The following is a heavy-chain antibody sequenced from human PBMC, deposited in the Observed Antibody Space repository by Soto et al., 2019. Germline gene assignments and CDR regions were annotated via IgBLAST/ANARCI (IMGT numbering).Heavy chain of an antibody. D-gene: IGHD6-19*01. J-gene: IGHJ4*02. V-gene: IGHV4-31*03. CDR3: ARVTPGQWLVNY. CDR1: GGSISSGGYY. Sequence: QVQLQESGPGLVKPSQTLSLTCTVSGGSISSGGYYWSWIRQHPGKGLEWIGYIYYGGTTYYNPSLKSRVTISVDTSKNQFSLKLTSVTAADTAVYYCARVTPGQWLVNYWGQGTLVTVSS. CDR2: IYYGGTT.